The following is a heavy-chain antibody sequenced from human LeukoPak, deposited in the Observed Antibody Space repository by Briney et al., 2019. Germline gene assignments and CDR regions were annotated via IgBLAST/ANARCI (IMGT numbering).Heavy chain of an antibody. D-gene: IGHD3-9*01. CDR1: GFTFRGFS. CDR2: IKQDGGER. V-gene: IGHV3-7*03. CDR3: AIVDLKTAYDILTGYYSYFDY. Sequence: GGSLRLSCAASGFTFRGFSMSWVRQSPTKGLEWVANIKQDGGERYYVDSVKGRFTISRDNSKNTLYLQMNSLRAEDTAVYYFAIVDLKTAYDILTGYYSYFDYWGQGTLVTVSS. J-gene: IGHJ4*02.